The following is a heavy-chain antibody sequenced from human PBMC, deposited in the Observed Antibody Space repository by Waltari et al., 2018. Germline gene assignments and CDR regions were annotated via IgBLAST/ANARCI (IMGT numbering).Heavy chain of an antibody. J-gene: IGHJ5*02. Sequence: QVQLVQSGAEGKRPGSSVTVPCKASGGHVSSVAINWVRQAPGQGLEWMGGIIPVFGTANYAQRFQGRVTITTEESTSTAYMELSSLKPEDTAVYYCTRVTGGSWEGGFDPWGQGTLVTVSS. CDR1: GGHVSSVA. V-gene: IGHV1-69*05. CDR2: IIPVFGTA. CDR3: TRVTGGSWEGGFDP. D-gene: IGHD6-13*01.